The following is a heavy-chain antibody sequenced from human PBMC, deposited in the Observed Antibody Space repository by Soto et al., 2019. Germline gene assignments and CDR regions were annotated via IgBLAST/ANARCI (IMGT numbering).Heavy chain of an antibody. D-gene: IGHD7-27*01. CDR3: ARDLHWGFDY. J-gene: IGHJ4*02. V-gene: IGHV3-48*01. CDR2: ISGAGSPI. CDR1: GFTFSSFG. Sequence: GGSLRLSCAASGFTFSSFGMNWVRQAPGKGLGWVSYISGAGSPISYADSVKGRFTISRDNAKRSLYLQMNSLRVDDTAVYYCARDLHWGFDYWGQGTLVTVSS.